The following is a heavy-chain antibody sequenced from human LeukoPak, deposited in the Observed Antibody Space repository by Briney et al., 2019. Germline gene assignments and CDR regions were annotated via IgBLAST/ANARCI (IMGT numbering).Heavy chain of an antibody. V-gene: IGHV4-39*01. J-gene: IGHJ5*02. CDR2: IHYSGST. Sequence: PSETLSLTCTVSGGSISSSSYYWGWIRQPPGKGLEWIGSIHYSGSTYYNPYLKSRVTISVDTSKNQFSLKLSSVTAADTAVYYCARHRGGSYDSSSSYWFDPWGQGTLVTVST. CDR3: ARHRGGSYDSSSSYWFDP. D-gene: IGHD3-22*01. CDR1: GGSISSSSYY.